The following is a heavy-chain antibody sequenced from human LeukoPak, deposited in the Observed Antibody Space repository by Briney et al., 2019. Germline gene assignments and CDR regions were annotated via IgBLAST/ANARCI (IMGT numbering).Heavy chain of an antibody. D-gene: IGHD1-26*01. CDR3: ARAKKRSGRSRNFYLDV. J-gene: IGHJ6*03. V-gene: IGHV4-61*09. CDR2: IYTSGTTT. Sequence: PSETLSLTCTVSDDPINSGVYYWDCIRQPAGKGPGWIGHIYTSGTTTNSDPSLKSRVAISLHTAKNHFSLKLTSVTAADTAVYYCARAKKRSGRSRNFYLDVWGKGTTVTVSS. CDR1: DDPINSGVYY.